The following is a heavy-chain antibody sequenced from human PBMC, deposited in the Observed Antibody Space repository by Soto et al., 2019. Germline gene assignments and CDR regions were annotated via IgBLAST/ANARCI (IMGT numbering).Heavy chain of an antibody. CDR1: GGTFSSYA. Sequence: QVQLVQSGAEVKKPGSSVKVSCKASGGTFSSYAISWVRQAPGQGLEWMGGIIPIFGTANYAQKFQGRVTITADESTSXAXMXXSSLRSEDTAVYYCARVVGGAIVVVVAATPPWFDPWGQGTLVTVSS. D-gene: IGHD2-15*01. J-gene: IGHJ5*02. CDR3: ARVVGGAIVVVVAATPPWFDP. CDR2: IIPIFGTA. V-gene: IGHV1-69*12.